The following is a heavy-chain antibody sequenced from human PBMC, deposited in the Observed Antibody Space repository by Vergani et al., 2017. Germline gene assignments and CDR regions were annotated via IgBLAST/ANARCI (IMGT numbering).Heavy chain of an antibody. Sequence: EVQLVESGGGLVQPGGSLRLSCAASGFTVSINYMSWVRQAPGKVLEWVSVISSGGSTYYADSVKGRFTIARDTSENTLYLQMNSLRAEDTAVYYCASSLYDFWSGYLGYWGQGTLVTVSS. CDR1: GFTVSINY. J-gene: IGHJ4*02. V-gene: IGHV3-66*02. CDR3: ASSLYDFWSGYLGY. CDR2: ISSGGST. D-gene: IGHD3-3*01.